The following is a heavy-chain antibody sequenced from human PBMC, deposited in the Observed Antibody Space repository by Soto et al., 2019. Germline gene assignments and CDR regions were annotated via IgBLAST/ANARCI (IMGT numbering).Heavy chain of an antibody. CDR2: LSAYNGDT. V-gene: IGHV1-18*01. J-gene: IGHJ3*01. Sequence: QVQLVQSGAEVKKPGASVRFSCKTSGYTFINYGITWVRQAPGQGLEWMGWLSAYNGDTSSSEKLQDRFTMTTDTSTNTVYMDLRSPTSDDTAVYYCARWSAIVGGAEALDVWGQGTMVIVSS. CDR1: GYTFINYG. CDR3: ARWSAIVGGAEALDV. D-gene: IGHD1-26*01.